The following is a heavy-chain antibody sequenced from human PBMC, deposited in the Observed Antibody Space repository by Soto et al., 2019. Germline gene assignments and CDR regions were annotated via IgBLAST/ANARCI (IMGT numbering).Heavy chain of an antibody. CDR2: IVVGSGNT. Sequence: VKVSCKASGFTFTSSAVQWVRQARGQRLEWIGWIVVGSGNTNYAQKFQERVTITRDMSTSTAYMELSSLRSEDTAVYYCAATYSSSWSEVWFDPWGQGTLVTVSS. J-gene: IGHJ5*02. CDR1: GFTFTSSA. V-gene: IGHV1-58*01. CDR3: AATYSSSWSEVWFDP. D-gene: IGHD6-13*01.